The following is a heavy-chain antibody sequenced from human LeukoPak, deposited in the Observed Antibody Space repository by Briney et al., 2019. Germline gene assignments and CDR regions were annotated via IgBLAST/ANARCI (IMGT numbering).Heavy chain of an antibody. CDR2: IIPILGIA. D-gene: IGHD4-17*01. J-gene: IGHJ5*02. Sequence: SVKVSCKASGGTFSSYAIIWVRQTPGQGLEWMGRIIPILGIANYAQKFQGRVTITADKSTSTAYMELSSLRSEDTAVYYCARATVTTSPFDPWGQGTLVTVSS. CDR3: ARATVTTSPFDP. CDR1: GGTFSSYA. V-gene: IGHV1-69*04.